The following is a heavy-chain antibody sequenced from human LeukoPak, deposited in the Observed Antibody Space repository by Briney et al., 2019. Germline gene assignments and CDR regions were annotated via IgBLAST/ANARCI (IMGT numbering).Heavy chain of an antibody. Sequence: GGSLRLSCAASGFTFSSYAMHWVRQAPGKGLEYVSAISSNGGSTYYANSVKGRFTISRDNSKNTLYLQMGSLRAEDMAVYYCARESAIPGVFDYWGQGTLVTVSS. J-gene: IGHJ4*02. V-gene: IGHV3-64*01. CDR3: ARESAIPGVFDY. CDR1: GFTFSSYA. CDR2: ISSNGGST. D-gene: IGHD2-2*02.